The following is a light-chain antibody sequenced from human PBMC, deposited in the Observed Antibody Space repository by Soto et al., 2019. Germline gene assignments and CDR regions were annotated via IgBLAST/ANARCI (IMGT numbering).Light chain of an antibody. J-gene: IGKJ2*01. CDR2: DAS. V-gene: IGKV1-5*01. Sequence: DLQMTQSPSTLSASVGDRVTITCRASQSVSTWLAWYQQKPGKAPNLLIYDASSLESGVPSRFSGSGSGTEYTLTISSLQPDDFATYYCQQCNSYPYTFGQGTKLEIK. CDR3: QQCNSYPYT. CDR1: QSVSTW.